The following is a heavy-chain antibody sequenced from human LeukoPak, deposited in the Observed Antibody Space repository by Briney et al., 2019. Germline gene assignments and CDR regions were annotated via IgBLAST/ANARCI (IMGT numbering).Heavy chain of an antibody. J-gene: IGHJ4*02. Sequence: TGGSLRLSCVASGFTFTTYWMSWVRQAPGKGLEWVANINQDGSEEYYVASVKGRFTISRDNAKNSLYLQMNSLRAEDTAVYYCARPSMARRQCNYGRPDYWGQGILVTVSS. V-gene: IGHV3-7*01. D-gene: IGHD3-10*01. CDR1: GFTFTTYW. CDR3: ARPSMARRQCNYGRPDY. CDR2: INQDGSEE.